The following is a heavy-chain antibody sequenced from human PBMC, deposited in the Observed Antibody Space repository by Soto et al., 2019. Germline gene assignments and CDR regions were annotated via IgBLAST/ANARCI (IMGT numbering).Heavy chain of an antibody. CDR3: ARVLNCISTSCYVGSHWFDP. V-gene: IGHV4-59*08. CDR2: IYYSGST. Sequence: SETLSLTCSVSGGSISSYYGSWIRQPPGKGLEWIGYIYYSGSTNYNPSLRSRVTISVDTSKNQFSLKLSSVTAADTAVYYCARVLNCISTSCYVGSHWFDPWGQGTLVTVSS. CDR1: GGSISSYY. J-gene: IGHJ5*02. D-gene: IGHD2-2*01.